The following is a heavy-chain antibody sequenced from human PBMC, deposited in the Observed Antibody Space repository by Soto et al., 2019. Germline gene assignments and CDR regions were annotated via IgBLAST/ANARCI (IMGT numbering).Heavy chain of an antibody. CDR3: ARVPTAPKGAIYYYYGMDV. CDR2: ISYDGSNK. J-gene: IGHJ6*02. Sequence: QVQLVESGGGVVQPGRSLRLSCAASGFTFSSYAMHWVRQAPGKGLEWVAVISYDGSNKYYADSVKGRFTISRDNSKNTLYLQMNGLRAEDTAVYYCARVPTAPKGAIYYYYGMDVWGQGTTVPVSS. D-gene: IGHD3-16*01. CDR1: GFTFSSYA. V-gene: IGHV3-30-3*01.